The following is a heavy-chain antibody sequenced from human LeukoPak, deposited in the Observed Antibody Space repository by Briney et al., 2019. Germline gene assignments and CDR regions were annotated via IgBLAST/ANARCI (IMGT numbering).Heavy chain of an antibody. CDR2: IYPGDSDT. D-gene: IGHD3-22*01. Sequence: GESLKISCKGSGYSFTSYWIGWVRQMPGKGLEWMGIIYPGDSDTRYSPSFQGQVTISADKSISTAYLQWSSLKASDTAMYYCARLNYYDSSGNWYFDLWGRGTLVTASS. V-gene: IGHV5-51*01. CDR1: GYSFTSYW. CDR3: ARLNYYDSSGNWYFDL. J-gene: IGHJ2*01.